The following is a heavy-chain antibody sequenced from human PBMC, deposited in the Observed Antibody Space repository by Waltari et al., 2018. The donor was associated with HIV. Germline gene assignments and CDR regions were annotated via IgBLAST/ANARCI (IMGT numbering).Heavy chain of an antibody. CDR1: GYTLTELS. Sequence: QLVQSGAEVKKPGASVKVSCKVSGYTLTELSMHWVRQAPGTGLEWMGGFDPEDGETIYAQKFQGRVTMTEDTSTDTAYMELSSLRSEDTAVYYCATDRYCTNGVCGDYYYGMDVWGQGTTVTVSS. CDR3: ATDRYCTNGVCGDYYYGMDV. CDR2: FDPEDGET. V-gene: IGHV1-24*01. J-gene: IGHJ6*02. D-gene: IGHD2-8*01.